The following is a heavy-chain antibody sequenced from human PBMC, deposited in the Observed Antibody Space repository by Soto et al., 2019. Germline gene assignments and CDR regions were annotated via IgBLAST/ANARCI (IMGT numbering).Heavy chain of an antibody. V-gene: IGHV1-3*01. CDR3: ARGPSVAGTKNRRFWFDP. CDR1: GYTFTSYA. J-gene: IGHJ5*02. CDR2: INAGNGNT. D-gene: IGHD6-19*01. Sequence: GASVKVSCKASGYTFTSYAMHWVRQAPGQRLEWMGWINAGNGNTKYSQKFQGRVTITRDTSASTAYMELSSLRSEDTAVYYCARGPSVAGTKNRRFWFDPWGRGTLVTVSS.